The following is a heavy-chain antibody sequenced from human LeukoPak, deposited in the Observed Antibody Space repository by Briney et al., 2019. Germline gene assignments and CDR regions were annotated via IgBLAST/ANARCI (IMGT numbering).Heavy chain of an antibody. Sequence: SETLSLTCAVYGGSFSGYYWSWIRQPPGKGLEWIGEIDHSGSTNYNPSLKSRVTISVDTSKKQFSLKLSSVTAADTAVYYCVTYYFDSSGPKKNYWGQGTLVTVSS. CDR1: GGSFSGYY. V-gene: IGHV4-34*01. CDR2: IDHSGST. D-gene: IGHD3-22*01. J-gene: IGHJ4*02. CDR3: VTYYFDSSGPKKNY.